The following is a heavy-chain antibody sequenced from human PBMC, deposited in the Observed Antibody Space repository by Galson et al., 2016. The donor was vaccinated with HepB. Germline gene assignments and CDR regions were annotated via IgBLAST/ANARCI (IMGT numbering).Heavy chain of an antibody. CDR3: VHRRSRTYYFDY. V-gene: IGHV2-5*02. CDR1: GFSLSSNEVG. Sequence: PALVKPTQTLTLTCTVSGFSLSSNEVGVGWIRQPPGKALEWLALIYWDDDTRYSPSLKNRLTITKDTSKNQVVLTMTNMDPVDTATYYCVHRRSRTYYFDYWGQGTLVTVSS. J-gene: IGHJ4*02. CDR2: IYWDDDT.